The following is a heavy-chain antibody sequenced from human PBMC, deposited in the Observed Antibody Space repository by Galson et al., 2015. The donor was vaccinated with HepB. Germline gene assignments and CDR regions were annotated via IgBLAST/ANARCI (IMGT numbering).Heavy chain of an antibody. CDR2: TWYRSKWYY. J-gene: IGHJ4*02. D-gene: IGHD1-26*01. Sequence: AISGDSVSSTSAVWNWVRQSPSRGLEWLGRTWYRSKWYYEFTVSVESRITINPDTSKNQFSLQLSSVTPEDTAVYYCARTQVGAAYFDYWGQGTLVTVSS. CDR3: ARTQVGAAYFDY. CDR1: GDSVSSTSAV. V-gene: IGHV6-1*01.